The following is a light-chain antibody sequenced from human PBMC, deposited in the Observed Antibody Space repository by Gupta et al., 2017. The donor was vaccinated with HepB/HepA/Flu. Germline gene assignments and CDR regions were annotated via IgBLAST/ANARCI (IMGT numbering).Light chain of an antibody. CDR1: QRISTY. Sequence: DIQMTQSPSSLSASVRDRVTITCRASQRISTYVNWYQQKPGKAPKLLISGASSLESGVPSRFSGRGSGSVFTLTISSMQPEDTGIYYWQQSYNLPWTFGQGTKVEIK. V-gene: IGKV1-39*01. CDR3: QQSYNLPWT. J-gene: IGKJ1*01. CDR2: GAS.